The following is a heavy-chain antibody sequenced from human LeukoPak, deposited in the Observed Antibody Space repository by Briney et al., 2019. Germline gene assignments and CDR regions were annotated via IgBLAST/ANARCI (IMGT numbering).Heavy chain of an antibody. CDR2: ISGNEDST. Sequence: GGSLRLSCAASGFTFSSYAMHWVRQAPGKGLEYIADISGNEDSTYYASSVKGRFTISRDESKNTLYLQMGSLRADDTAVYYCAKDIVARHQYYYYYGMDVWGQGATVTVSS. CDR1: GFTFSSYA. CDR3: AKDIVARHQYYYYYGMDV. V-gene: IGHV3-64*01. J-gene: IGHJ6*02. D-gene: IGHD6-6*01.